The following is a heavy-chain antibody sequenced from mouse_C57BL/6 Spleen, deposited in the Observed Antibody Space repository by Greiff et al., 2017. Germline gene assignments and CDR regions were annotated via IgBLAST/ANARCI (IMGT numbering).Heavy chain of an antibody. J-gene: IGHJ2*01. CDR3: ARGGPNWALFDY. Sequence: EVMLVESGGGLVKPGGSLKLSCAASGFTFSDYGMHWVRQAPEKGLEWVAYISSGSSTIYYADTVKGRVTISRDNAKNTLFLQMTSLRSEDTAMYYCARGGPNWALFDYWGQGTTLTVSS. V-gene: IGHV5-17*01. CDR2: ISSGSSTI. CDR1: GFTFSDYG. D-gene: IGHD4-1*01.